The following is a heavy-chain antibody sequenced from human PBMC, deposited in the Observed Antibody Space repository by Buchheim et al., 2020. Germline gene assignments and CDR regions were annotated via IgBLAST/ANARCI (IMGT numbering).Heavy chain of an antibody. CDR2: IYHSGST. D-gene: IGHD3-16*02. CDR3: ASGDPSNYDYVWGSYRYIFDY. Sequence: QVQLQESGPGLVKPSGTLSLTCAVSGGSISSSNWWSWVRQPPGKGLEWIGEIYHSGSTNYNPSLKSQVTISVDKSKNPFSLKLSSVTAADTAVYYCASGDPSNYDYVWGSYRYIFDYWGQGTL. V-gene: IGHV4-4*02. J-gene: IGHJ4*02. CDR1: GGSISSSNW.